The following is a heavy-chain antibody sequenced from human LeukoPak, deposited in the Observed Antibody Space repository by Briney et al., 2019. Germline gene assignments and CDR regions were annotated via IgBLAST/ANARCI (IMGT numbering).Heavy chain of an antibody. CDR2: ISSSGSTI. CDR3: ARDRWFGELSADPLGHFDY. CDR1: GFTFSSYE. D-gene: IGHD3-10*01. J-gene: IGHJ4*02. V-gene: IGHV3-48*03. Sequence: PGGSLRLSCAASGFTFSSYEMNWVRQAPGKGQEWVSYISSSGSTIYYADSVKGRFTISRDNAKNSLYLQMNSLRAEDTAVYYCARDRWFGELSADPLGHFDYWGQGTLVTVSS.